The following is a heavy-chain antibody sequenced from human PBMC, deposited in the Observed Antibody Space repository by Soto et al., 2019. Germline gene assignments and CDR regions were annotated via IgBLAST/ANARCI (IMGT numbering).Heavy chain of an antibody. D-gene: IGHD6-13*01. V-gene: IGHV3-23*01. CDR1: GFTFSDYA. J-gene: IGHJ4*02. Sequence: EVQVLESGGGLVKPGGSLRLSCAASGFTFSDYAMTWVRQAPGKALEWVSGLSGSGAGTYYAESVKGRFTISRDNTKNMVYLQMNRLRDEDTAIYHCVKGATSSWYEFIDYWGQGTLVSVSS. CDR2: LSGSGAGT. CDR3: VKGATSSWYEFIDY.